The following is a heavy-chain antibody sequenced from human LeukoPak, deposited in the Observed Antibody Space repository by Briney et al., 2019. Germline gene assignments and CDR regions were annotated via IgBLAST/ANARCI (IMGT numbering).Heavy chain of an antibody. CDR2: ISSCSSYI. J-gene: IGHJ4*02. V-gene: IGHV3-21*01. D-gene: IGHD2-2*02. CDR1: GFTFSSYS. Sequence: GGSLRLSCATSGFTFSSYSMNWVRQAPGKGLEWVSSISSCSSYIYYADSVKGRFTISRDNAKNSLYLQMNSLRAEDTAVYYCASDWCSSTSCYNFDYWGQGTLVTVSS. CDR3: ASDWCSSTSCYNFDY.